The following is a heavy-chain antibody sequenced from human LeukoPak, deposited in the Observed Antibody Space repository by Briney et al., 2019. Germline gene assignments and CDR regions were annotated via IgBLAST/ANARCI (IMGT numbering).Heavy chain of an antibody. V-gene: IGHV4-39*01. J-gene: IGHJ4*02. Sequence: SETLSLTCTVSGGSISSSSYYWGWIRQPPGKGLEWIGSIYYSGSTYYNPSLKSRVTISVDTSKNQFSLKLSSVTAADTAVYYCARYCSGGSCYPWDYWGQGTLVTVSS. CDR3: ARYCSGGSCYPWDY. CDR1: GGSISSSSYY. CDR2: IYYSGST. D-gene: IGHD2-15*01.